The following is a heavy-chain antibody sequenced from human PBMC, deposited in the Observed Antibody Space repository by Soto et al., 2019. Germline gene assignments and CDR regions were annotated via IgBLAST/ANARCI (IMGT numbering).Heavy chain of an antibody. CDR1: GFTFSSYG. Sequence: GGSLRLSCAASGFTFSSYGMHWVRQAPGKGLEWVSDISASGSRSTYADFVRGRFTVSRDNSNNTLFLQMNSLTVEDTAVYYCAKSRLVMTSSSFDSWGQGALVTVSS. CDR3: AKSRLVMTSSSFDS. D-gene: IGHD2-21*02. J-gene: IGHJ4*02. CDR2: ISASGSRS. V-gene: IGHV3-23*01.